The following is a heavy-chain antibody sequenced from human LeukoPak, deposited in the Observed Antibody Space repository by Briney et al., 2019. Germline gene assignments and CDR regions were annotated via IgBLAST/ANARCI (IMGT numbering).Heavy chain of an antibody. CDR3: ARDKYSSSYRGAFDI. CDR2: ISGSGGNT. D-gene: IGHD6-6*01. J-gene: IGHJ3*02. CDR1: GFTFSSYA. V-gene: IGHV3-23*01. Sequence: GGSLRLSCAASGFTFSSYAMSWVRQAPGKGLEWVSGISGSGGNTYYADSVKGRFTISRDKSKNSLYLQMNSLRAEDTAVYYCARDKYSSSYRGAFDIWGQGTMVTVSS.